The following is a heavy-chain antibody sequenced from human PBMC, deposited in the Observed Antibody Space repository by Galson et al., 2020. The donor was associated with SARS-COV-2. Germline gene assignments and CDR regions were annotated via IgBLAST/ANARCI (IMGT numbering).Heavy chain of an antibody. CDR2: IYYSGST. J-gene: IGHJ4*02. Sequence: SETLSLTCTVSGGSISSYYWSWIRQPPGKGLEWIGYIYYSGSTNYNPSLKSRVTISVDTSKNQFSLKLSSVTAADTAVYYCARLRQQQLAPSYYFDYWGQGTLVTVSS. CDR3: ARLRQQQLAPSYYFDY. D-gene: IGHD6-13*01. V-gene: IGHV4-59*08. CDR1: GGSISSYY.